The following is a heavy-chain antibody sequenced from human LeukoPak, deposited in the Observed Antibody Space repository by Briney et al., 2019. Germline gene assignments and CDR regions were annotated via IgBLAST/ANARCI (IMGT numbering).Heavy chain of an antibody. D-gene: IGHD3-3*01. Sequence: SETLSLTCAVSGYSISSGYYWGWIRQPPGKGLEWIRSIYHSGSTYYNPSLKSRVTISVDTSKNQFSLKLSSVTAADTAVYYCARRVDWAKYPTLWYFDLWGRGTLVTVSS. CDR3: ARRVDWAKYPTLWYFDL. J-gene: IGHJ2*01. V-gene: IGHV4-38-2*01. CDR1: GYSISSGYY. CDR2: IYHSGST.